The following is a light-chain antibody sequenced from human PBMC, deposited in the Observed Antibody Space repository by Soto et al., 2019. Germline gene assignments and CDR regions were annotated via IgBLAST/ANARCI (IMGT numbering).Light chain of an antibody. CDR3: QQRSKGIT. Sequence: EIVLTQSPATLSLSPGERATLSCRASQSVSTYLAWYQQKPGQAPRLLIYDASNRATGIPARFSGSGSGTHFTLTISSLEPEDFVVYYCQQRSKGITFGQGTRLEIK. V-gene: IGKV3-11*01. CDR1: QSVSTY. CDR2: DAS. J-gene: IGKJ5*01.